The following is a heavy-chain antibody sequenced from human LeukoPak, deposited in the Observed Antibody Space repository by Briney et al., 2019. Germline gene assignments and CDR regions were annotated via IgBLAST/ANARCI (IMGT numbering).Heavy chain of an antibody. CDR3: ARDSYDILTGYYSGPDY. CDR2: IWYDGSSE. J-gene: IGHJ4*02. V-gene: IGHV3-33*01. Sequence: GTSLRLSCAASGFTFSRFGMHWVRQAPGKGLEWVTLIWYDGSSEYYADSVKGRFTISRDNSKNRLYLQINSLRVEDTAVYYRARDSYDILTGYYSGPDYWGQGTLVTVSS. D-gene: IGHD3-9*01. CDR1: GFTFSRFG.